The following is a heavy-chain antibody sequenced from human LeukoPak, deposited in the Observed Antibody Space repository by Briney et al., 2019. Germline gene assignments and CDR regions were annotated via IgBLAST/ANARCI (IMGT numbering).Heavy chain of an antibody. Sequence: GGSLRLSCAASAFTFRNFFMNWVRQAPGKGLEWVANIKPDGSEQYYVDSVKGRFTISRDNAKNSLYLQMSSLRADDTAVYYCVRGQTWAFEFWGRGTLVTVSS. CDR3: VRGQTWAFEF. J-gene: IGHJ4*02. V-gene: IGHV3-7*04. D-gene: IGHD3-16*01. CDR1: AFTFRNFF. CDR2: IKPDGSEQ.